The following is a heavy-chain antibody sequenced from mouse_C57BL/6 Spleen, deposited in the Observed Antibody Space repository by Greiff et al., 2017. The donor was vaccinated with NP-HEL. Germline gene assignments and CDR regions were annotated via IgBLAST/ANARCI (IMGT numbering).Heavy chain of an antibody. CDR3: ARSGESNYSTKYYYAMDY. D-gene: IGHD2-5*01. CDR1: GYAFSSSW. Sequence: QVQLQQSGPELVKPGASVKISCKASGYAFSSSWMNWVKQRPGKGLEWIGRIYPGDGDHNYNGTFKGQATMTADKSSSTAYMPLSSLTSEDSAVYFCARSGESNYSTKYYYAMDYGGQGTSVTVSA. J-gene: IGHJ4*01. CDR2: IYPGDGDH. V-gene: IGHV1-82*01.